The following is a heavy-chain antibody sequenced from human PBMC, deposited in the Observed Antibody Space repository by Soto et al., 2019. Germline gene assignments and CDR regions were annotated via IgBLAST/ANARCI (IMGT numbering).Heavy chain of an antibody. CDR3: AKGQSGSYYAAFDI. V-gene: IGHV3-30*18. CDR2: ISYDGSNK. Sequence: PGGSLRLSCAASGFTFSSYGMHWVRQAPGKGLEWVAVISYDGSNKYYADSVKGRFTISRDNSKNTLYLQMNSLRAEDTAVYYCAKGQSGSYYAAFDIWGQGTMVTVSS. D-gene: IGHD1-26*01. CDR1: GFTFSSYG. J-gene: IGHJ3*02.